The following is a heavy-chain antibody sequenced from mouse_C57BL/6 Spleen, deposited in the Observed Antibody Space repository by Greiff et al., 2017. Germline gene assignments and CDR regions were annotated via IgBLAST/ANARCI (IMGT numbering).Heavy chain of an antibody. CDR2: IRNKANGYTT. D-gene: IGHD1-1*01. J-gene: IGHJ1*03. CDR3: ARSSRLRSSYWYVDV. V-gene: IGHV7-3*01. Sequence: EVQRVESGGGLVQPGGSLSLSCAASGFTFTDYYMSWVRQPPGKALEWLGFIRNKANGYTTEYSASVKGRFTISRDNSQSILYLQMNALRAEDSATYYCARSSRLRSSYWYVDVWGTVTTVTVSS. CDR1: GFTFTDYY.